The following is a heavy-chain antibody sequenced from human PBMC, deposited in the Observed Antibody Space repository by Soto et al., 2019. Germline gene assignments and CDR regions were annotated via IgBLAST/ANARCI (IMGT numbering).Heavy chain of an antibody. CDR2: INHSGST. D-gene: IGHD3-3*01. V-gene: IGHV4-34*01. CDR3: ARGGTYYDFWSGYYPGRWFDP. Sequence: PSETLSLTCAVYGGSFSGYYWSWIRQPPGKGLEWIGEINHSGSTNYNPSLKSRVTISVDTSKNQFSLKLSSVTAADTAVYYCARGGTYYDFWSGYYPGRWFDPWGQGTLVTVS. CDR1: GGSFSGYY. J-gene: IGHJ5*02.